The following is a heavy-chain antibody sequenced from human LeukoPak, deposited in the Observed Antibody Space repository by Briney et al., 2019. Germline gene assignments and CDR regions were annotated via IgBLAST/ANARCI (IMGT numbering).Heavy chain of an antibody. J-gene: IGHJ4*02. CDR1: GGSISSGYS. CDR3: ARVDYCGGDCYSEL. Sequence: SQTLSLTCAVSGGSISSGYSWSWIRQPPGKGLEWIGYFYYSGNTYYNPSLKSRVTISVDGSKNQFSLKLSSVTAADTAVYYCARVDYCGGDCYSELWGQGALVTVSS. V-gene: IGHV4-30-2*01. CDR2: FYYSGNT. D-gene: IGHD2-21*01.